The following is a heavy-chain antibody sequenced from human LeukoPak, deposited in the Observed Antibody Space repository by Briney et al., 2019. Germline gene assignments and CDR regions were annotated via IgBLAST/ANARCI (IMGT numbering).Heavy chain of an antibody. V-gene: IGHV1-8*01. CDR3: ARGSFWSVNDGMDV. D-gene: IGHD3-3*01. CDR2: MNPKSGNT. Sequence: ASVKVSCKASGYTFISYDINWVRQATGQGLEWMGWMNPKSGNTGYAQKFQGRVTMTRNTSISTAYMELSSLRSEDTAVYYCARGSFWSVNDGMDVWGQGTAATVSS. CDR1: GYTFISYD. J-gene: IGHJ6*02.